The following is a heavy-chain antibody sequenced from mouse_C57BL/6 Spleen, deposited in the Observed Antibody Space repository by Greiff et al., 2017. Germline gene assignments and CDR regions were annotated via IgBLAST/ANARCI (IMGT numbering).Heavy chain of an antibody. Sequence: EVQGVESGGGLVQPKGSLKLTCAASGFSFNTYAMNWVRQAPGKGLEWVARIRSKSNNYATYYADSVKHRFTISRDDTKSLLYLQMNNLKTEDTAMYYCVEQQYYFDYWGQGTTLTVSS. CDR3: VEQQYYFDY. V-gene: IGHV10-1*01. J-gene: IGHJ2*01. CDR2: IRSKSNNYAT. CDR1: GFSFNTYA.